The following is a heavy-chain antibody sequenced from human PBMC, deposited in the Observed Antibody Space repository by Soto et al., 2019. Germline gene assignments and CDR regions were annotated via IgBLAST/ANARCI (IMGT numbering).Heavy chain of an antibody. CDR2: ISSSGIS. J-gene: IGHJ4*02. D-gene: IGHD4-4*01. CDR1: GASISTGRYH. V-gene: IGHV4-39*01. CDR3: GRHGDYSKDVAWRYFDY. Sequence: NPSKTLRLTCWVSGASISTGRYHWGWFRQPPGKGLEWLGSISSSGISYYNPSLKSRVTMSVDTFKNQFSLTLSSVTAADTAVHYCGRHGDYSKDVAWRYFDYWGQGFLVTVSS.